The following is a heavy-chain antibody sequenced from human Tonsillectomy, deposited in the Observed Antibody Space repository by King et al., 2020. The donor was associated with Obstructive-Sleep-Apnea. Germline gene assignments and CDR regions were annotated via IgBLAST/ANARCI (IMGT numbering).Heavy chain of an antibody. Sequence: VQLVESGGGLVQPGGSLRLSCAASGFTFSSYSMTWVRQAPGKGLEWVSYISSSSTAIYYTDSVKGRFTISRDNAKNSLYLQMNSLRAEDTAVYYCARDYGHVDYWGQGTLVTVSS. J-gene: IGHJ4*02. CDR2: ISSSSTAI. CDR3: ARDYGHVDY. CDR1: GFTFSSYS. V-gene: IGHV3-48*04. D-gene: IGHD4-17*01.